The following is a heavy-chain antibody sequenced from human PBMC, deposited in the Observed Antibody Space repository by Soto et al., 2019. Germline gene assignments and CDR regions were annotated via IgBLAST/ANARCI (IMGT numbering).Heavy chain of an antibody. J-gene: IGHJ6*02. D-gene: IGHD5-18*01. CDR2: INHSGST. CDR3: ARGIGGYSYGYSEIFYYYYGMDV. Sequence: SETLSLTCAVYGGSFSSYYWSWIRQPPGKGLEWIGEINHSGSTNYNPSLKSRVTISVDTSKNQFSLKLSSVTAADTAVYYCARGIGGYSYGYSEIFYYYYGMDVWGQGTTVTV. CDR1: GGSFSSYY. V-gene: IGHV4-34*01.